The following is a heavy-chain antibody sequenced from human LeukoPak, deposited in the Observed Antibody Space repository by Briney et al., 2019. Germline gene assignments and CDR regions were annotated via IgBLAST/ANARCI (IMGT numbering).Heavy chain of an antibody. CDR2: INPSGGST. J-gene: IGHJ6*03. CDR1: GYTFTSYY. CDR3: ARLTGSGSTPSYYYYYMDV. Sequence: ASVKVSCKASGYTFTSYYMHWVRQAPGQGLEWMGIINPSGGSTSYAQKFQGRVTMTRDTSTSTVYMELSSLRSEDTAVYYCARLTGSGSTPSYYYYYMDVWGKGTTVTVSS. D-gene: IGHD3-3*01. V-gene: IGHV1-46*01.